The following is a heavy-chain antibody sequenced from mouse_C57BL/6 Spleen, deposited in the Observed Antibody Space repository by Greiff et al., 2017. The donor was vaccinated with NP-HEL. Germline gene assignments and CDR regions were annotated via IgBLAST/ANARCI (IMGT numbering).Heavy chain of an antibody. D-gene: IGHD4-1*01. J-gene: IGHJ2*01. CDR2: IYPGNSDT. CDR1: GYTFTSYW. Sequence: VQLQQSGTVLARPGASVKMSCKTSGYTFTSYWMHWVKQRPGQGLEWIGAIYPGNSDTSYNQKFKGQAKLTAVPSASTAYMELSSLTNEDSAVYYCTRVNWDGDYVDYWGQGTTLTVSS. V-gene: IGHV1-5*01. CDR3: TRVNWDGDYVDY.